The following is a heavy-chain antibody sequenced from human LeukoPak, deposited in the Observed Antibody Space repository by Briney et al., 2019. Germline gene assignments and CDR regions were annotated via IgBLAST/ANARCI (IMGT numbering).Heavy chain of an antibody. Sequence: GGSLRLSCAASGFTFSSYAMHWVRQAPGKGLEWVAVISYDGSNKYYADSVKGRFTISRDNSKNTLYLQMNSLRAEDTAVYYCARDHVLYDILTGYDYYYGMDVWGQGTTVTVSS. CDR3: ARDHVLYDILTGYDYYYGMDV. CDR2: ISYDGSNK. CDR1: GFTFSSYA. D-gene: IGHD3-9*01. V-gene: IGHV3-30-3*01. J-gene: IGHJ6*02.